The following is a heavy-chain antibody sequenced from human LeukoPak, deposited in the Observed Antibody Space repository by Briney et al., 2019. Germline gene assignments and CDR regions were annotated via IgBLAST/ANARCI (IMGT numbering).Heavy chain of an antibody. CDR1: GYIFTSYY. CDR2: INPSGGST. V-gene: IGHV1-46*01. Sequence: ASVKVSCKASGYIFTSYYMHWVRQAPGQGLEWMGIINPSGGSTSYAQKFQGRVTMTRDTSTSTVYMELSSLRSEDTAMYYCARDAFGEHTIPWLDPWGQGTLVTVSS. J-gene: IGHJ5*02. D-gene: IGHD3-16*01. CDR3: ARDAFGEHTIPWLDP.